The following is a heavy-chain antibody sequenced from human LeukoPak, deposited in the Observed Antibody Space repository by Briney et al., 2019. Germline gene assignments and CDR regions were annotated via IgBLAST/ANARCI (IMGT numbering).Heavy chain of an antibody. Sequence: SETLSLTCTVSGVSISTHFYYWGWIRQTPGKALEWIGNMYYRGSTYYNPSLNSRVSMSLDTSKNQFSLRLSSVTAADTAVYFCVRSGTIWYYFDYWGQGRLVTVSS. CDR3: VRSGTIWYYFDY. V-gene: IGHV4-39*07. CDR1: GVSISTHFYY. J-gene: IGHJ4*02. CDR2: MYYRGST. D-gene: IGHD1-14*01.